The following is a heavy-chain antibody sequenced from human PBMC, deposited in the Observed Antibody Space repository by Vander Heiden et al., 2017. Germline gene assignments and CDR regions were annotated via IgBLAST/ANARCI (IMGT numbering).Heavy chain of an antibody. J-gene: IGHJ5*02. CDR3: AREPVRAGTFTLEDWFDH. CDR1: GGSISSGRYH. Sequence: VQLQESGPGLVKPSQTSSLTCPVSGGSISSGRYHWSWIRQHPGKGLEWIGYIYYSGSTYYNPSLKSRVTISVDTSKNQFSLKLSSVTAADTAVYYCAREPVRAGTFTLEDWFDHWGQGTLVTVSS. D-gene: IGHD6-19*01. CDR2: IYYSGST. V-gene: IGHV4-31*03.